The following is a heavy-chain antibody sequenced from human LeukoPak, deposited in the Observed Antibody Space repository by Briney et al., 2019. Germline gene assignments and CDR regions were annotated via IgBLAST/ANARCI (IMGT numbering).Heavy chain of an antibody. CDR3: ARDGGGVSSWVSH. CDR1: GYSFSSYW. J-gene: IGHJ4*02. CDR2: IDPGDSFT. D-gene: IGHD2-8*02. V-gene: IGHV5-10-1*01. Sequence: GESLRISCKGSGYSFSSYWISWVRQMPGKGVEWMGRIDPGDSFTKYRPSLEGRVTISADKSLSTVYLQWSSLKASDTAIYYCARDGGGVSSWVSHWGQGTLVTVSS.